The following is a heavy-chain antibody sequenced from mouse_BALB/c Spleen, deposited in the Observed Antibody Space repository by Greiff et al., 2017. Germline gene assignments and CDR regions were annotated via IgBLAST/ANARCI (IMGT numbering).Heavy chain of an antibody. CDR2: ISSGGSYT. D-gene: IGHD1-1*01. V-gene: IGHV5-9-4*01. CDR3: ARGVVATDYYAMDY. J-gene: IGHJ4*01. CDR1: GFTFSSYA. Sequence: DVKLVESGGGLVKPGGSLKLSCAASGFTFSSYAMSWVRQSPEKRLEWVAEISSGGSYTYYPDTVTGRFTISRDNAKNTLYLEMSSLRSEDTAMYYCARGVVATDYYAMDYWGQGTSVTVSS.